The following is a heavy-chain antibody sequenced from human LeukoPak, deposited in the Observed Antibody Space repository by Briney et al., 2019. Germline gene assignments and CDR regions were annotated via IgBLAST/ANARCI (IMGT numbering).Heavy chain of an antibody. CDR3: ARYYYGSGSYPTLDAFDI. D-gene: IGHD3-10*01. CDR2: INHSGST. J-gene: IGHJ3*02. CDR1: GGSFSFYY. Sequence: SETLSLTCAVYGGSFSFYYWSWIRQPPGKGLEWIGEINHSGSTNYNPSLKSRVTISVDTSKNQFSLKLNSVTAADTAVYYCARYYYGSGSYPTLDAFDIWGQGTKVTVSS. V-gene: IGHV4-34*01.